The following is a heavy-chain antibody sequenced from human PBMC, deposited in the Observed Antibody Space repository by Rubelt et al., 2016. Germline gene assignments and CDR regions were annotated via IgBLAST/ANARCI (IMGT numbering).Heavy chain of an antibody. D-gene: IGHD5-12*01. CDR2: INPDGSST. CDR1: GFTFSTYW. CDR3: ARAGYSGYDGIDY. J-gene: IGHJ4*02. V-gene: IGHV3-74*02. Sequence: EVQLVESGGGLVQPGGSLRLSCAASGFTFSTYWMNWVRQAPGKGLVWVSRINPDGSSTSYADSVKGRFTISRDNAKNSLYLQMNSLRAEDTAVYYCARAGYSGYDGIDYWGQGTLVTVSS.